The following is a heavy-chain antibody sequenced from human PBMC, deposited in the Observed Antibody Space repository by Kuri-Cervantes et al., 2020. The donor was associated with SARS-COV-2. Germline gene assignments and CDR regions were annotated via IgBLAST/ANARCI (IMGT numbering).Heavy chain of an antibody. CDR2: IEWDDSK. CDR1: GFSLNTARMR. V-gene: IGHV2-70*04. J-gene: IGHJ4*02. CDR3: ARTSYSRTYYFDY. Sequence: SGPTLVKPTHTLTLTCSFSGFSLNTARMRVSWIRQPPGKALEWLARIEWDDSKLYTPSLRSRLTISKDTSRNLVFLTMTDMDPEDTATYYCARTSYSRTYYFDYWGQGSLVTVSS. D-gene: IGHD6-13*01.